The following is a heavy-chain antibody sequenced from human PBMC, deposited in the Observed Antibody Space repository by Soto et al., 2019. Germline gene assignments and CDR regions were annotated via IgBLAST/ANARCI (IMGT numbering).Heavy chain of an antibody. CDR3: VALAR. Sequence: QVQLVQSGTEVKKPGASVKVSCKPSGYTFINYDINWGRPATGQGPEWMGFLTPSPADTGYARRFQGKHTLTSDTSTDTAYMELRGRTSADTAVYYCVALARWSKRSMVAVSS. J-gene: IGHJ4*02. V-gene: IGHV1-8*01. CDR2: LTPSPADT. CDR1: GYTFINYD.